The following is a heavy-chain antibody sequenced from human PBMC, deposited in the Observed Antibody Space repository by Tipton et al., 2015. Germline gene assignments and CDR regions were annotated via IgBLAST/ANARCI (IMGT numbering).Heavy chain of an antibody. CDR1: GTSLSCFY. V-gene: IGHV4-59*01. D-gene: IGHD1-1*01. J-gene: IGHJ6*02. CDR2: IRYRGGT. CDR3: ARENAYYYGMDV. Sequence: TLSLTCTVSGTSLSCFYWTWIRQSPGKGLEWIGYIRYRGGTNYQPSLRGRVSISLDMSKNQFSLKLRSVTAADTAMYFCARENAYYYGMDVWGQGTTVTVSS.